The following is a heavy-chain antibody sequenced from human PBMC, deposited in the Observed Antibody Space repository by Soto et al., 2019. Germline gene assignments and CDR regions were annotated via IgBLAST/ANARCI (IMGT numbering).Heavy chain of an antibody. Sequence: EGQLLESGGGLVQPGGSLRLSCAASGFTFSNYDMTWVRQAPGKGLEWVSTISKSGATTYYADSVRGRFTISRDNSKSTLYLQMNSLRAEDTALYYCAKKQWGNAFDIWGQGTMLTVSS. CDR3: AKKQWGNAFDI. D-gene: IGHD3-16*01. CDR2: ISKSGATT. CDR1: GFTFSNYD. V-gene: IGHV3-23*01. J-gene: IGHJ3*02.